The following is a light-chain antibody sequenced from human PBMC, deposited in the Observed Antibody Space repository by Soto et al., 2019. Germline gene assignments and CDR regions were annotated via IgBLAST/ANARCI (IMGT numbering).Light chain of an antibody. Sequence: QSALTQPASVSGSPGQSISISCTGTSSDVGGYNYVSWYQHHPGKAPKLMIFDVTNRPSGVSNRFSGSKSDNTASLTISGLQAEDEAAYYCSSYTTNNTRLFGGGTKLTVL. V-gene: IGLV2-14*03. J-gene: IGLJ2*01. CDR2: DVT. CDR1: SSDVGGYNY. CDR3: SSYTTNNTRL.